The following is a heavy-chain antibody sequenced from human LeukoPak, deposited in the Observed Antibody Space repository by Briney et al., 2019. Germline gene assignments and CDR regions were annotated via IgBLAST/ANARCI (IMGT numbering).Heavy chain of an antibody. CDR1: GASISSYY. J-gene: IGHJ3*02. Sequence: SETLSLTCTVSGASISSYYWSWIRQPPGKGLEWIGHIYYSGSTNYNPSLKSRVTISVDTSKHQFSLKLSSMTAADTAMYYCARDRGSYYAFDIWGQGTMVTVSS. D-gene: IGHD1-1*01. CDR2: IYYSGST. CDR3: ARDRGSYYAFDI. V-gene: IGHV4-59*01.